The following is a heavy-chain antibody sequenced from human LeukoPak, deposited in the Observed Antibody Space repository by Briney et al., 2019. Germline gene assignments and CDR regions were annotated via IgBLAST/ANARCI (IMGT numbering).Heavy chain of an antibody. D-gene: IGHD6-19*01. CDR1: GGSFSGYY. CDR3: ATWNRITVGGTGGFDY. CDR2: VCSSGPT. V-gene: IGHV4-34*01. J-gene: IGHJ4*02. Sequence: SETLSLTCAVYGGSFSGYYWSWIRQPPGKGLELTGFVCSSGPTQYNPSLKSRVTISVDTSKNQFSLKLSSVTAADTAVYYCATWNRITVGGTGGFDYWGQGALVTVSS.